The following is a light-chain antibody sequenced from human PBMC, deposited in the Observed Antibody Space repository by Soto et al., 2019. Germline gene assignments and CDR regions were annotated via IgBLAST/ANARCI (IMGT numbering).Light chain of an antibody. Sequence: QSALTQPASVSGSPGQSITISCTGTNSDVGTYNLLSWYQQHPGKAPKLIIYEGTTRPSGVSNRFSGSKSGNTASLAISGLQAEDAADYYCCSYAASSTFLFGGGTKLTVL. CDR2: EGT. V-gene: IGLV2-23*03. J-gene: IGLJ2*01. CDR1: NSDVGTYNL. CDR3: CSYAASSTFL.